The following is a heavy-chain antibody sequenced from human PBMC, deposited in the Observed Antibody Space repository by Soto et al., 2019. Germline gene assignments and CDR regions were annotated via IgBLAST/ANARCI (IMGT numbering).Heavy chain of an antibody. CDR1: GFTLSTYA. D-gene: IGHD4-4*01. CDR2: ITGSGGST. V-gene: IGHV3-23*01. Sequence: EVQLLESGGGLVQPGASPRLSCVASGFTLSTYAMSWVRKAPGKGLEWVSGITGSGGSTDYADSVQGRFTISTDNSKRTLIQHKKSMRAVDTAVYYCVKRRSNPSGRFDIWGQVRMVTVSS. J-gene: IGHJ3*02. CDR3: VKRRSNPSGRFDI.